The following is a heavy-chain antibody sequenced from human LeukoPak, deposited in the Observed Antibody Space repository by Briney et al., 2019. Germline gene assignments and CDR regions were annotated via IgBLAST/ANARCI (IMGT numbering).Heavy chain of an antibody. D-gene: IGHD1-26*01. J-gene: IGHJ4*02. CDR2: IWYDGSNK. CDR1: GFTFSSYG. V-gene: IGHV3-33*01. Sequence: GGSLRLSCAASGFTFSSYGMRWVRQAPGKGLEWVAVIWYDGSNKYYADSVKGRFTISRDNSKNTLYLQMNSLRAEDTAVYYCARDRDGNYFDYWGQGTLVTVSS. CDR3: ARDRDGNYFDY.